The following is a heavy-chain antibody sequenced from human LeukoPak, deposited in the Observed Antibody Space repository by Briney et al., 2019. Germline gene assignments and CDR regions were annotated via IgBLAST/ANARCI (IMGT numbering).Heavy chain of an antibody. CDR3: ARIDWNYLLDY. Sequence: PSETLSLTCTVSGGSISSYYWSWIRQPPGKGLEWIGYIYTSGSTNYNPSLKSRVTISVDTSKNQFSLKLSSVTAADTAVYYRARIDWNYLLDYWGQGTLVTVSS. CDR1: GGSISSYY. CDR2: IYTSGST. V-gene: IGHV4-4*09. D-gene: IGHD1-7*01. J-gene: IGHJ4*02.